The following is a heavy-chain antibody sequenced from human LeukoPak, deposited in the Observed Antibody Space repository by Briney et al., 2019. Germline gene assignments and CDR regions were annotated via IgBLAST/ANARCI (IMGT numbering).Heavy chain of an antibody. CDR3: TKDQGIAVAGTD. Sequence: GASVKVSCKASGYTFSGYYIHWVRQAPGQGLEWMGWINPSSGATRYAQKFQDRVTTSSDTSITTAYMDLSRLRSDDTAVYYCTKDQGIAVAGTDWGQGTMVTVSS. J-gene: IGHJ3*01. CDR2: INPSSGAT. D-gene: IGHD6-19*01. CDR1: GYTFSGYY. V-gene: IGHV1-2*02.